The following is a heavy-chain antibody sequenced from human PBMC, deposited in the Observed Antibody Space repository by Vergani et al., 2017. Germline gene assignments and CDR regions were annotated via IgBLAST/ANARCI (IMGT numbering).Heavy chain of an antibody. V-gene: IGHV4-31*03. J-gene: IGHJ3*02. CDR3: AGRCDHSGFGAFDI. CDR1: GGSFSSDGYY. D-gene: IGHD1-26*01. Sequence: QVHLQESGPGLVKPSQTLSLTCTVSGGSFSSDGYYWSWIRQHPGKGLEWIGYIFYSGSTYYNPALQSRVTISIDMFKNQFSLKLSSVTVADTAEYYCAGRCDHSGFGAFDIWDQGTMVTVSS. CDR2: IFYSGST.